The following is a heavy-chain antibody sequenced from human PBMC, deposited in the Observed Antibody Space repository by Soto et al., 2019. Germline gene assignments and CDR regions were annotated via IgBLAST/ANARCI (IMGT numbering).Heavy chain of an antibody. CDR2: ISYDGSNK. CDR1: GFTFSSYA. CDR3: ARDPIAARPPYYSYGMDV. D-gene: IGHD6-6*01. V-gene: IGHV3-30-3*01. Sequence: PGGSLRLSCAASGFTFSSYAMHWVRQAPGKGLEWVAVISYDGSNKYYADSVKGRFTISRDNSKNTLYLQMNSLRAEDTAVYYCARDPIAARPPYYSYGMDVWGQGTTVTVSS. J-gene: IGHJ6*02.